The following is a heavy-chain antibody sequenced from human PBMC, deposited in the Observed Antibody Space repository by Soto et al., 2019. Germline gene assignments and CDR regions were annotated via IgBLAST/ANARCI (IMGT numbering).Heavy chain of an antibody. J-gene: IGHJ6*01. CDR3: AREWVVVPAAKFLGLAV. V-gene: IGHV4-31*03. Sequence: SETLSLTCTVSGGSISSGCYYLSWIRQHPGKGLEWIGYIYYSWSTYYNPSLKSRVTISVETSKNQFSLKLSSVTAADTAVYYCAREWVVVPAAKFLGLAVWAQGTTVTVSS. CDR1: GGSISSGCYY. D-gene: IGHD2-2*01. CDR2: IYYSWST.